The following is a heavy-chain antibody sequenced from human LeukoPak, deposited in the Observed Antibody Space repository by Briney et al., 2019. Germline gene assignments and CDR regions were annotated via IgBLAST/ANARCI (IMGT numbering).Heavy chain of an antibody. CDR3: ARDQYYDSSGYFDY. CDR1: GGTFSSYA. CDR2: IIPIFGTA. V-gene: IGHV1-69*13. D-gene: IGHD3-22*01. Sequence: SVKVSCKASGGTFSSYAISWVRQAPGQGLEWMGGIIPIFGTADYAQKFQGRVTITADESTSTAYMELNSLRSEDTAVYYCARDQYYDSSGYFDYWGQGTLVTVSS. J-gene: IGHJ4*02.